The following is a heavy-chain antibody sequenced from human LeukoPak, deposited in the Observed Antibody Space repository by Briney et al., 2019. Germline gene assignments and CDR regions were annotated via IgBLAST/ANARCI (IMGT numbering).Heavy chain of an antibody. V-gene: IGHV5-51*01. CDR2: IYPGDSDT. CDR1: GYNFTDYW. Sequence: GESLKISCEASGYNFTDYWIAWVRQVPGKGLEWMGVIYPGDSDTRYSPSFQGQVTLSADKSISTAYLQWSSLKASVTAIYYCSRLTNNGDCEPDAFDIWGQGTMVTVSS. CDR3: SRLTNNGDCEPDAFDI. J-gene: IGHJ3*02. D-gene: IGHD2-21*02.